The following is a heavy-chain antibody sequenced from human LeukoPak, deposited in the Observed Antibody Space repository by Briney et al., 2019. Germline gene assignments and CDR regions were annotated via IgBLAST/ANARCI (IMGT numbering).Heavy chain of an antibody. Sequence: GGSLRLSCAASGFTFSSYAMNWVRQAPGKGLEWVSAISAGGESTYNADSVKGRFIISRDNSKNTLYLQMNSLRAEDTAVYYGGEGGGGYCSSSSCSTYFDYWGQGTLVTVSS. CDR2: ISAGGEST. CDR3: GEGGGGYCSSSSCSTYFDY. D-gene: IGHD2-15*01. J-gene: IGHJ4*02. V-gene: IGHV3-23*01. CDR1: GFTFSSYA.